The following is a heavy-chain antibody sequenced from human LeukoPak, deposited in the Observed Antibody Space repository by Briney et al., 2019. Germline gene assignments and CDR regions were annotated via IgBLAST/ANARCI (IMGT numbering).Heavy chain of an antibody. Sequence: PGGSLRLSCAVSRFTVSSNYMTWVRQAPGKGLEWVSVIYSGGSTYYADSVKGRFTISRDNAKNSLYLQMNSLRDEDTAVYYCAKDSDYYHSSGYYYAYFQHWGQGTLVTVSS. CDR2: IYSGGST. V-gene: IGHV3-66*01. D-gene: IGHD3-22*01. CDR1: RFTVSSNY. CDR3: AKDSDYYHSSGYYYAYFQH. J-gene: IGHJ1*01.